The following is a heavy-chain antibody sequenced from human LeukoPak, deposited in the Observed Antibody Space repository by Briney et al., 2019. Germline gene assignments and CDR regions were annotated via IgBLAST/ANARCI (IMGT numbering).Heavy chain of an antibody. D-gene: IGHD6-13*01. CDR3: ARGRSSSWSSFDY. Sequence: SETLSLTCTVSGGSISSGDYYWSWIRQPPEKGLEWIGYIYNNGRTYYNPSLKSRVTISVDTSKNLFSLKVSSVTAADAAVYYCARGRSSSWSSFDYWGQGTLVTVSS. V-gene: IGHV4-30-4*01. J-gene: IGHJ4*02. CDR1: GGSISSGDYY. CDR2: IYNNGRT.